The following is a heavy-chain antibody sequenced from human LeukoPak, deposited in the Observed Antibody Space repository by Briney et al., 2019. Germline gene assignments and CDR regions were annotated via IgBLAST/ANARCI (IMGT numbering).Heavy chain of an antibody. V-gene: IGHV3-11*01. Sequence: GGSLRLSCAASGFTFSDYYMSWIRQAPGKGLEWVSYISSSGSTIYYADSVKGRFTISRDNAKNSLYLQMNSLRAEDTAVYYCARDPDGYDFWSGSHPSYFDYWGQGTLVTVSS. CDR1: GFTFSDYY. J-gene: IGHJ4*02. D-gene: IGHD3-3*01. CDR3: ARDPDGYDFWSGSHPSYFDY. CDR2: ISSSGSTI.